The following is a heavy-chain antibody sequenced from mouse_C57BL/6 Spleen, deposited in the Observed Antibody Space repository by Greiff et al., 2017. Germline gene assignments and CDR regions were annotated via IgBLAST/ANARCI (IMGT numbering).Heavy chain of an antibody. D-gene: IGHD1-1*01. Sequence: VQRVESGGGLVKPGASLKLSCAASGFTFSDYGMHWVRQAPEKGLEWVAYISSGSSTIYYADKVKGRFTISRDNAKTTLFLQMTSLRSEDTAMYYCARAYYYGSSYFDYWGQGTTLTVSS. CDR3: ARAYYYGSSYFDY. CDR1: GFTFSDYG. CDR2: ISSGSSTI. J-gene: IGHJ2*01. V-gene: IGHV5-17*01.